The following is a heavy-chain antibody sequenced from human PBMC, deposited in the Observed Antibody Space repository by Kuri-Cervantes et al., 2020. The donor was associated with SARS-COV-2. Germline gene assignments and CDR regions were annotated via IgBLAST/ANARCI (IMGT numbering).Heavy chain of an antibody. CDR1: GFTFSSYG. CDR2: IWYGGSNK. J-gene: IGHJ1*01. V-gene: IGHV3-30*18. D-gene: IGHD2-2*01. CDR3: AKDGEGPTVPAAMGPEYFQH. Sequence: LSLTCAASGFTFSSYGMHWVRQAPGKGLEWVAVIWYGGSNKYYADSVKGRFTISRDNSKNTLYLQMNSLRAEDTAVYYCAKDGEGPTVPAAMGPEYFQHWGQGTLVTDSS.